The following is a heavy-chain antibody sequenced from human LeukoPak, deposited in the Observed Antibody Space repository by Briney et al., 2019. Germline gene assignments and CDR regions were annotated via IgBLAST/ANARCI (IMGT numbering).Heavy chain of an antibody. Sequence: ASVKVSCTASGYSFVDYYMHWVRQAPGQGPEWVGMLNTRNGATKYAQKFQGRVAMTGDTSISTAYLEVTSLKSDDTAVYYCVADIRLRPSWGQGTLVIVSS. J-gene: IGHJ5*02. CDR3: VADIRLRPS. CDR2: LNTRNGAT. CDR1: GYSFVDYY. V-gene: IGHV1-2*02. D-gene: IGHD4-17*01.